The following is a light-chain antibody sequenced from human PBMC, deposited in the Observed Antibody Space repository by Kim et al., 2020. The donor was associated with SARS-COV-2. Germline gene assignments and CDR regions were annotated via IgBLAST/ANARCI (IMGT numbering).Light chain of an antibody. J-gene: IGKJ2*01. Sequence: EIVMTQSPATLSVSPGERATLSCRASQSVSSNLAWYQQKPGQAPRLLIYGASTRATGIPAGFSGSGSGTEFTLTISSLQSEDFAVYYCQQYNNWPPMSAFGQGTKLEI. CDR1: QSVSSN. CDR3: QQYNNWPPMSA. CDR2: GAS. V-gene: IGKV3-15*01.